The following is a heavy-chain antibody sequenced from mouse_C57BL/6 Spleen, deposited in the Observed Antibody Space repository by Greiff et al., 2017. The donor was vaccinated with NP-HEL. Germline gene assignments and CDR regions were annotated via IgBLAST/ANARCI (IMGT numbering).Heavy chain of an antibody. Sequence: EVQLQQSGGDLVKPGGSLKLSCAASGFTFSSYGMSWVRQTPDKRLEWVATISSGGSYTYYPDSVKGRFTISRDNAKNTLYLQMSSLKSEDTAMYYCARPDYDYDYFDYWGQGTTLTVSS. CDR1: GFTFSSYG. D-gene: IGHD2-4*01. CDR3: ARPDYDYDYFDY. CDR2: ISSGGSYT. J-gene: IGHJ2*01. V-gene: IGHV5-6*01.